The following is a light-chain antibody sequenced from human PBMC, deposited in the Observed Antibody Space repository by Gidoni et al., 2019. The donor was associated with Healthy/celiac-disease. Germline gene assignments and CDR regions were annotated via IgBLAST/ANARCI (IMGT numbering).Light chain of an antibody. Sequence: QSALTQPASVSGSPGQSITIACTGTSSDVGGYNDVSWYQQHPGKAPKLMIYEVSNRPSGVSNRFSGSKSGNTASLTISGLQAEDEADYYCSSYTSSSFVVFGGGTKLTVL. CDR2: EVS. CDR1: SSDVGGYND. V-gene: IGLV2-14*01. CDR3: SSYTSSSFVV. J-gene: IGLJ2*01.